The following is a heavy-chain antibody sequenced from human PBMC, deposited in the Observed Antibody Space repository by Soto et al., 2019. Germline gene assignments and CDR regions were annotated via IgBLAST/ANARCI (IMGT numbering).Heavy chain of an antibody. J-gene: IGHJ4*02. CDR2: ISGSGGST. Sequence: AMSWVRQAPGKGLEWVSAISGSGGSTYYADSMKGRFTISRDNSKNTLYLQMNSLRAEDTAVYYCAKGRGYSGYDWLQFWGQGTLVTVSS. CDR3: AKGRGYSGYDWLQF. V-gene: IGHV3-23*01. CDR1: A. D-gene: IGHD5-12*01.